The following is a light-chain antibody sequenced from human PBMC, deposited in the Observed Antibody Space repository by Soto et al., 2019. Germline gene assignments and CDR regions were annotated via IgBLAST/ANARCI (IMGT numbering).Light chain of an antibody. Sequence: EIVLTQSPGTLSLSPGERATLSCRASQSISSTYLTWYHQRPGRAPRLLIYDASRRATGIPDRFSGSGSGTDFSLTISRLEPEDFAVYYCQHYDSARWTFGLGTKVDIK. CDR1: QSISSTY. V-gene: IGKV3-20*01. CDR3: QHYDSARWT. J-gene: IGKJ1*01. CDR2: DAS.